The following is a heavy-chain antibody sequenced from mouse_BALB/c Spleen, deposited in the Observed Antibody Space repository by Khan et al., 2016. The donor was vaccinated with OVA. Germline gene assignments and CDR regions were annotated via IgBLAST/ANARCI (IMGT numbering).Heavy chain of an antibody. D-gene: IGHD1-1*01. Sequence: QVQLQQSGAELMKPGASVKISCKATGFTFSNYWIEWVKQRPGHGLEWIGQILPGSGDTNYNEKFEGKATFTADISSNTAYMQLSSLTSEDSAVYYCALYGSRGDYWGQGTTLTVSS. CDR2: ILPGSGDT. CDR3: ALYGSRGDY. V-gene: IGHV1-9*01. J-gene: IGHJ2*01. CDR1: GFTFSNYW.